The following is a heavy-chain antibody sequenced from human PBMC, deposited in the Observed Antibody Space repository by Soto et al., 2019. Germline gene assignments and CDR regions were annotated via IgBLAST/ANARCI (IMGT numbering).Heavy chain of an antibody. V-gene: IGHV4-31*03. J-gene: IGHJ4*02. D-gene: IGHD3-10*01. Sequence: QVQLQESGPGLVKPSQTLSLTCTVSGGSISSGGYDWSWIRQHPGKGLEWIGYIYYSGSTYYNPSLKSRVTISVDTSKNQFSLKLSSVTAADTAVYYCASITMVRGVGYFDDWGQGTLVTVSS. CDR2: IYYSGST. CDR3: ASITMVRGVGYFDD. CDR1: GGSISSGGYD.